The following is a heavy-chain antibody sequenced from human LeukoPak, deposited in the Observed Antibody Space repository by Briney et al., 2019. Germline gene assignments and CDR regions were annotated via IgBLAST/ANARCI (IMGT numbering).Heavy chain of an antibody. CDR2: IKLDGSEK. Sequence: GGSLRLSCVASGFTFGEYWMSWVRQAPGKGLEWVANIKLDGSEKNYVDSVKGRFTISRDNTKNSLYLQMNSLRVEDTAVFYCARDQYDTWSRRGNFDSWGQGTLVIVSS. CDR1: GFTFGEYW. V-gene: IGHV3-7*03. J-gene: IGHJ4*02. CDR3: ARDQYDTWSRRGNFDS. D-gene: IGHD3-3*01.